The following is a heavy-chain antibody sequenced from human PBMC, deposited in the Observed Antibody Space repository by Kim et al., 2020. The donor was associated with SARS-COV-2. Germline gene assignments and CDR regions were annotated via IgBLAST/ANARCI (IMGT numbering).Heavy chain of an antibody. CDR2: IYYSGST. Sequence: SETLSLTCTVSGGSISSGGYYWSWIRQHPGKGLEWIGYIYYSGSTYYNPSLKSRVTISVDTSKNQFSLKLSSVTAADTAVYYCASDARTSQPLFFFDPWGQGTLVTVSS. J-gene: IGHJ5*02. V-gene: IGHV4-31*03. CDR3: ASDARTSQPLFFFDP. CDR1: GGSISSGGYY. D-gene: IGHD2-2*01.